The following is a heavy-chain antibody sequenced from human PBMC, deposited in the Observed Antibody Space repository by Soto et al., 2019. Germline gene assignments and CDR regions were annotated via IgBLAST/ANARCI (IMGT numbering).Heavy chain of an antibody. Sequence: QVQLVESGGGVVQPGRSLRLSCAASGFTFSSYGMHWVRQAPGKGLEWVAVISYDGSNKYYADSGKGRVTISRDNSKNTLDLQMNSLRAEDTAVYYCANMGYSYGKYGMDVWGQGTTVTVSS. CDR3: ANMGYSYGKYGMDV. CDR2: ISYDGSNK. D-gene: IGHD5-18*01. V-gene: IGHV3-30*18. CDR1: GFTFSSYG. J-gene: IGHJ6*02.